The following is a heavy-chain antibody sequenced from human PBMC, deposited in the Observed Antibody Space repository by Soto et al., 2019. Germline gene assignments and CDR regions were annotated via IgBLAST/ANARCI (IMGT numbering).Heavy chain of an antibody. V-gene: IGHV4-59*01. CDR3: ARWTGDYYGSGSYYNLFDY. Sequence: QVQLQESGPGLVKPSETLSLTCTVSGGSISSYYWSWIRQPPGKGLEWIGYIYYSGSTNYNPSLKSRVTISVDTSKNQFSLKLSSVTAADTAVYYCARWTGDYYGSGSYYNLFDYWGQGTLVTVSS. CDR1: GGSISSYY. CDR2: IYYSGST. D-gene: IGHD3-10*01. J-gene: IGHJ4*02.